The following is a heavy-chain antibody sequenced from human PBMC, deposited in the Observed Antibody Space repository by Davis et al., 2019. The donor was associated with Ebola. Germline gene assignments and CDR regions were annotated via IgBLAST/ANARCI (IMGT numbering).Heavy chain of an antibody. V-gene: IGHV3-23*01. Sequence: GESLKISCAASGFIFSSYAVSWVRQAPGKGLEWVSAISGSGGNTYYADSVKGRFTISRDNSKNTLFLQMNSLRAEDTAVYYCARDRGDSSGYYYFDYWGQGTLVTVSS. D-gene: IGHD3-22*01. CDR1: GFIFSSYA. J-gene: IGHJ4*02. CDR3: ARDRGDSSGYYYFDY. CDR2: ISGSGGNT.